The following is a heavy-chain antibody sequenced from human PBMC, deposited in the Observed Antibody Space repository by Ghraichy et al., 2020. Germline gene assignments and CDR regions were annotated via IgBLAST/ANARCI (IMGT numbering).Heavy chain of an antibody. CDR2: IYHSGST. J-gene: IGHJ5*02. CDR3: ARDTGSSGYYWFDP. Sequence: SETLSLTCAVSGGSISSGGYSWSWIRQPPGKGLEWIGYIYHSGSTYYNPSLKSRVTISVDRSKNQFSLKLSSVTAADTAVYYCARDTGSSGYYWFDPWGQGTLVTVSS. CDR1: GGSISSGGYS. V-gene: IGHV4-30-2*01. D-gene: IGHD3-22*01.